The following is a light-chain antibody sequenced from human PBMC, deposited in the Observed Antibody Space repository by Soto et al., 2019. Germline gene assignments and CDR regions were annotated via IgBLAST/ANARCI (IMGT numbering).Light chain of an antibody. CDR3: CSYAGTTTFNWV. CDR2: EVS. J-gene: IGLJ3*02. Sequence: QSVLTQPASVSGSPGQSITISCTDTSSDVGGHNLVSWYQQHPGQAPKVMIYEVSKRPSGVSNRFSGSKSGNTASLTISGVQAEDEATYFCCSYAGTTTFNWVFGGGTKLTVL. V-gene: IGLV2-23*02. CDR1: SSDVGGHNL.